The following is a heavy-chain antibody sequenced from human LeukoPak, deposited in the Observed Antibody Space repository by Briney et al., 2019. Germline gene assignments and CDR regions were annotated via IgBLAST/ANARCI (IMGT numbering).Heavy chain of an antibody. V-gene: IGHV3-53*01. CDR3: ARSHYDFWSGYPNWFDP. J-gene: IGHJ5*02. CDR2: IYSGGST. Sequence: GGSLRLSCAASGFTVSSNYMSWVRQAPGKGLEWVSVIYSGGSTYYADSVKGRFTISRDNSKNTLYLQMNSLRAEDTAVYYCARSHYDFWSGYPNWFDPWGQGTLVTVSS. D-gene: IGHD3-3*01. CDR1: GFTVSSNY.